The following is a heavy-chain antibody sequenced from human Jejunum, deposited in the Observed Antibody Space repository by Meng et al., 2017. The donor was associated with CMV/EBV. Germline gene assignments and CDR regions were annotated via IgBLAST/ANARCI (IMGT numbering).Heavy chain of an antibody. CDR3: ARDESGSYYGTFDY. V-gene: IGHV1-2*02. J-gene: IGHJ4*02. Sequence: GYIFTGYFINWGRQAPGQGLEWMGWIDPNTGDTNYAQKFQGRVTMTRDTSIGTAFMDLSRLRVDDTAVFYCARDESGSYYGTFDYWGQGTRVTVSS. CDR2: IDPNTGDT. D-gene: IGHD1-26*01. CDR1: GYIFTGYF.